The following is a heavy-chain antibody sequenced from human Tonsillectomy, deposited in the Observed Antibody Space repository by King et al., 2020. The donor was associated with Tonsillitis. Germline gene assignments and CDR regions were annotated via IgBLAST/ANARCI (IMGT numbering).Heavy chain of an antibody. J-gene: IGHJ4*02. CDR2: INPSGGRT. V-gene: IGHV1-46*03. Sequence: LQLVQSGAEVKKPGASVKVSCKASGYTFTSHYMHWVRQAPGQGLEWMGIINPSGGRTNYAQKFQGRVTMTRDTSTSTVYMELSSLRSDDTAVYYCARGWLIGDYDYWGQGTLVTVSS. CDR1: GYTFTSHY. D-gene: IGHD7-27*01. CDR3: ARGWLIGDYDY.